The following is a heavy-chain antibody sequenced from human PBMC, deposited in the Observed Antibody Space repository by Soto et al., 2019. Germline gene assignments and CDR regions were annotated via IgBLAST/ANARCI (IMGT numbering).Heavy chain of an antibody. CDR1: GFTVSSNY. CDR3: ARDLDYNWFDP. V-gene: IGHV3-53*01. CDR2: IYSGGST. Sequence: GGSLRLSCAASGFTVSSNYMSWVRQAPGKGLEWVSVIYSGGSTYYADSVKGRFTISRDNSKNTLYLQMNSLRAEDTAVYYCARDLDYNWFDPWGQGTLVTVS. J-gene: IGHJ5*02.